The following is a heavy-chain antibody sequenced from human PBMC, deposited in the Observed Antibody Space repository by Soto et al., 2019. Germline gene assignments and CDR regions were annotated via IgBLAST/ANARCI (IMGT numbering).Heavy chain of an antibody. CDR2: IIPIFGTA. Sequence: QVQLVQSGAEVKKPGSSVKVSCKASGGTFSSYAISWVRQAPGQGLEWMGGIIPIFGTANYAQKFQGRVTITADESTSTAYIELSSLRSEDTAVYYCARGHTRQYYYYYYGMDVWGQGTTVTVSS. J-gene: IGHJ6*02. CDR3: ARGHTRQYYYYYYGMDV. CDR1: GGTFSSYA. D-gene: IGHD1-1*01. V-gene: IGHV1-69*01.